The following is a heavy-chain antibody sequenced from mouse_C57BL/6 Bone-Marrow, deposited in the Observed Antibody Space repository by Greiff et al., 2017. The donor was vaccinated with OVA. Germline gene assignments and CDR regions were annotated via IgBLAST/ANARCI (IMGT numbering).Heavy chain of an antibody. CDR1: GFSLTSYG. D-gene: IGHD1-1*01. J-gene: IGHJ1*03. CDR2: IWRGGST. Sequence: QVQLQQSGPGLVQPSQSLSITCTVSGFSLTSYGVHWVRQSPGQGLEWLGVIWRGGSTDYNAAFISRLSISKDNSKSQVFFKMNSLQADDTAIYYGARKWNYGSSSHWYFDVWGTGTTVTVSS. V-gene: IGHV2-2*01. CDR3: ARKWNYGSSSHWYFDV.